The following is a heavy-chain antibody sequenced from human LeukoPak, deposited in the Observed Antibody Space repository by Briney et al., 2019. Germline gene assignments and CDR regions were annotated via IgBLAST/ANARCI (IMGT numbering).Heavy chain of an antibody. CDR2: IKLDGSEK. CDR3: ARDQYDTWSRRGNFDS. Sequence: GGSVILSCVASVFTFGKYWMSWVRHAPGEGLEWVATIKLDGSEKNYVDSVKGRFTISRDNTKNSLYLQMNSLRAEDTAVFYCARDQYDTWSRRGNFDSWGQGTLVIVSS. J-gene: IGHJ4*02. V-gene: IGHV3-7*03. CDR1: VFTFGKYW. D-gene: IGHD3-3*01.